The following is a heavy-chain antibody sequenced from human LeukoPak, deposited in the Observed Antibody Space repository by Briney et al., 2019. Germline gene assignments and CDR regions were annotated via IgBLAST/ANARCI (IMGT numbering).Heavy chain of an antibody. CDR3: ARDSFGVVDY. Sequence: SETLSLTYTVSGGSISSYYWGWIRQPPGKGLEWIGSIYYSGSTYYNPSLKSRVTISVDTSKNQFSLKLSSVTAADTAVYYCARDSFGVVDYWGQGTLVTVSS. CDR2: IYYSGST. D-gene: IGHD3-3*01. CDR1: GGSISSYY. V-gene: IGHV4-39*07. J-gene: IGHJ4*02.